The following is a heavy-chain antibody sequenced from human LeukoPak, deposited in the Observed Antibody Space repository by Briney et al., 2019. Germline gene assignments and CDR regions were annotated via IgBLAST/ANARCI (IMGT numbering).Heavy chain of an antibody. Sequence: GGSLRLSCAASGFTFSSYWMSWVRQAPGKGLEWVANIKQDGSGKYYVDSVKGRFTISRDNAKNSLYLQMNSLRAEDTAVYYCAVLRFLEWLTYYFDYWGQGALVTVSS. V-gene: IGHV3-7*01. D-gene: IGHD3-3*01. CDR3: AVLRFLEWLTYYFDY. CDR1: GFTFSSYW. J-gene: IGHJ4*02. CDR2: IKQDGSGK.